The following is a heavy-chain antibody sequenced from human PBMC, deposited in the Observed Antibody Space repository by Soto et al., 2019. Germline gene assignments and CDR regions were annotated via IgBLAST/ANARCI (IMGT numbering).Heavy chain of an antibody. Sequence: SETLSLTCAVYGGSFSGYYWSWIRQPPGKGLEWIGEINHSGSTNYNPSLKSRVTISVDTSKNQFSLKLSSVTAADTAVYYCARGRVTDTRYFEYWGQGTLVTVSS. J-gene: IGHJ4*02. D-gene: IGHD2-21*02. CDR2: INHSGST. CDR3: ARGRVTDTRYFEY. V-gene: IGHV4-34*01. CDR1: GGSFSGYY.